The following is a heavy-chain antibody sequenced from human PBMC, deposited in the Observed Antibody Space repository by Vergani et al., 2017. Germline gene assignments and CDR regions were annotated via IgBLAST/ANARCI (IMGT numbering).Heavy chain of an antibody. V-gene: IGHV4-38-2*01. CDR3: ARHRGSGGFFPSSYFYGMDV. D-gene: IGHD3-10*01. Sequence: QVQLQESGPGLVKPSETLTLTCDVSDSSIMTNPYWGWFRQSPGKGLEWIGCIHHSGDTHYNSSLKSRVSISIVSSSKFSLCRTSVTAADTAIYYCARHRGSGGFFPSSYFYGMDVWGHGTTVTVSS. CDR1: DSSIMTNPY. J-gene: IGHJ6*02. CDR2: IHHSGDT.